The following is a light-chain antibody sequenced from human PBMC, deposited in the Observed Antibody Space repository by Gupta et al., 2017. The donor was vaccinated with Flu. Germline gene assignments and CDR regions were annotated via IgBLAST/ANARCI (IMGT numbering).Light chain of an antibody. V-gene: IGLV3-25*03. J-gene: IGLJ2*01. Sequence: SSELTQPPSVSVSPGQTATITCSGDSLSGQYGYWYRQKAGQAPVLTIFKDTERPSGISERVSGSRSGTTVTLTISGVQAEDEADYYCQSMDSTGNYGIFGGGTKLTVI. CDR1: SLSGQY. CDR2: KDT. CDR3: QSMDSTGNYGI.